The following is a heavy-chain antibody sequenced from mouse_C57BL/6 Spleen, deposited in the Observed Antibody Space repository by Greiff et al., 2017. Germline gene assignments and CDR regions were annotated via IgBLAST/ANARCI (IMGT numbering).Heavy chain of an antibody. Sequence: QVQLKESGPGLVAPSQSLSITCTVSGFSLTSYAISWVRQPPGKGLEWLGVIWTGGGTNYNSALKSRLSISKDKSKSQVFLKMNSLQTDDTARYYCARKPHNYYDDGGYFDVWGTGTTVTVSS. CDR3: ARKPHNYYDDGGYFDV. J-gene: IGHJ1*03. V-gene: IGHV2-9-1*01. CDR1: GFSLTSYA. D-gene: IGHD2-4*01. CDR2: IWTGGGT.